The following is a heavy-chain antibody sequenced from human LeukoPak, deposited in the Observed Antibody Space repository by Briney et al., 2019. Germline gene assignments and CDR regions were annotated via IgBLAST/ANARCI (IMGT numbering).Heavy chain of an antibody. CDR1: GESFSGHY. J-gene: IGHJ4*02. CDR2: INHSGST. V-gene: IGHV4-34*01. D-gene: IGHD3-10*01. Sequence: SETLSLTCAVYGESFSGHYCSWIRQPPGKGLEWIGEINHSGSTNYNPSLKSRVTISVDTPKNQFSLKLRSVTAADTAVYYCARSAVRGVALLGYWGRGTLVTVSS. CDR3: ARSAVRGVALLGY.